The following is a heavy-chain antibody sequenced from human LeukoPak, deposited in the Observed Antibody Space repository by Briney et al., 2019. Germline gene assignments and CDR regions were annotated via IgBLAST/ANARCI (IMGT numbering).Heavy chain of an antibody. CDR2: INHSGST. Sequence: SETLSLTCTVSGGSISSYYWSWIRQPPGKGLEWIGEINHSGSTNYNPSLKSRVTISVDTSKNQFSLKLSSVTAADTAVYYCASSWDSSGWYGQNWGQGTLVTVSS. J-gene: IGHJ4*02. CDR1: GGSISSYY. D-gene: IGHD6-19*01. V-gene: IGHV4-34*01. CDR3: ASSWDSSGWYGQN.